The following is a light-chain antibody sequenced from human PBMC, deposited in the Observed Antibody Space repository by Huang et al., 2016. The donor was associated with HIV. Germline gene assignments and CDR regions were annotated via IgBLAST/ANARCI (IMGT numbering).Light chain of an antibody. V-gene: IGKV1-33*01. CDR3: QQYDNLPRFT. CDR1: QDISNY. CDR2: DAS. Sequence: DIQMTQSPSSLSASVGDRVTITCQASQDISNYLNWDQQKPGKAPKLLIYDASNLETGVSSRFSGSGSGTDFNFTISSLQPEDIATYYCQQYDNLPRFTFGPGTKVDIK. J-gene: IGKJ3*01.